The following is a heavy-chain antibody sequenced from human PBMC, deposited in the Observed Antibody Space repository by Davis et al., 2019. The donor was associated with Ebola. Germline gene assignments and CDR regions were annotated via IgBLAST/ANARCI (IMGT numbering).Heavy chain of an antibody. CDR1: SYTTSNYY. CDR2: INPTAGDT. CDR3: ARAGYGSDLPDTYFYYYGMDV. V-gene: IGHV1-46*01. J-gene: IGHJ6*04. D-gene: IGHD1-26*01. Sequence: ASAMVSCSASSYTTSNYYILCWRQAPRQGLEWMGLINPTAGDTSYAPRFRGRVTMTRDTSTITVHMELNSLGYDDTAVYFCARAGYGSDLPDTYFYYYGMDVWGKGTTVAVSS.